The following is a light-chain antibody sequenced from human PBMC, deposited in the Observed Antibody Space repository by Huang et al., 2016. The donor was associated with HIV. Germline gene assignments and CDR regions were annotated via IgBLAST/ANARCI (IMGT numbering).Light chain of an antibody. Sequence: IVMTQSPATMSVSPGQRVTLSCRASQSVSNKVAWYQQKPGQAPRLLIYDASKRAINTPARFSGSGSETEFALTINSLQSEDFAVYHCQQYNNWPRESFGQGTKLEIK. V-gene: IGKV3-15*01. J-gene: IGKJ2*03. CDR3: QQYNNWPRES. CDR1: QSVSNK. CDR2: DAS.